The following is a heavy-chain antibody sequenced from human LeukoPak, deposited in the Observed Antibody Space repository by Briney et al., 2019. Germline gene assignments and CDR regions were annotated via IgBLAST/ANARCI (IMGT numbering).Heavy chain of an antibody. V-gene: IGHV3-48*03. Sequence: GGSLRLSCAASGFTFSTYETNWVRQAPGKGLEWVSYINSRGNTKHYSDSVKGRFTVSRDNAKNSLYLQMNSLRAEDTAMYYCARDQNWSPDWWGQGTLVTVSS. D-gene: IGHD1-1*01. CDR3: ARDQNWSPDW. J-gene: IGHJ4*02. CDR2: INSRGNTK. CDR1: GFTFSTYE.